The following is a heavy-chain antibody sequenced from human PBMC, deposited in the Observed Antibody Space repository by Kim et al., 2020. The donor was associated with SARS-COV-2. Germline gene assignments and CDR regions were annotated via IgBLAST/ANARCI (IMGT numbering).Heavy chain of an antibody. D-gene: IGHD4-4*01. V-gene: IGHV3-74*01. J-gene: IGHJ6*02. CDR3: ARMTAIAGNSHYYGMDV. Sequence: GGSLRLSCAGSGFTFSHYWMNWVRQAPGKGLVWVSRISSDGTSLSYADSVKGRFTISRDNAKNMLYLEMNSLRDEDTAVYFCARMTAIAGNSHYYGMDVWGQGTTVSVSS. CDR1: GFTFSHYW. CDR2: ISSDGTSL.